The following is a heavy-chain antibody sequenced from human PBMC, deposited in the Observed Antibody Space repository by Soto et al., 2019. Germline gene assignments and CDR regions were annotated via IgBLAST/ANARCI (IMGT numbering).Heavy chain of an antibody. CDR3: AGVLRSGYLAYFYYGMDV. V-gene: IGHV1-58*01. Sequence: ASVKVSCKASGFTFTSSAVQWVRQARGQRLEWIGWIVVGSGNTNYAQKFQERVTITRDMSTSTAYMELSSLRSEDTAVYYCAGVLRSGYLAYFYYGMDVWGQGTKVTVSS. D-gene: IGHD5-12*01. CDR2: IVVGSGNT. J-gene: IGHJ6*02. CDR1: GFTFTSSA.